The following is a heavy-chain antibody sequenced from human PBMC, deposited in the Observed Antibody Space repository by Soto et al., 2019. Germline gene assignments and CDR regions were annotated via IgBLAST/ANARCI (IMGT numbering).Heavy chain of an antibody. CDR1: GYTLTELS. CDR3: ASSLRYFDWGGFDY. V-gene: IGHV1-24*01. J-gene: IGHJ4*02. Sequence: QVQLVQSGAEVKKPGASVKVSCKVSGYTLTELSMHWVRQAPGKGLEWMGGFDPEDGETIYAQKFQGRVTMTEDTSTDTAXXXXXSLRSEDTAVYYCASSLRYFDWGGFDYWGQGTLVTVSS. CDR2: FDPEDGET. D-gene: IGHD3-9*01.